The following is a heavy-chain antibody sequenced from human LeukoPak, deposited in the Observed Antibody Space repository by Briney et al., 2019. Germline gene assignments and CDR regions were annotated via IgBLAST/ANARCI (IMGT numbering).Heavy chain of an antibody. Sequence: PGGSLRLPCAASGFTFSNFAMTWVRQAPGKGLEWVSSIVGSSSTYYADSLKGRFTISRDNAKNSLYLQMNSLRAEDTAVYYCARIGAVSPRLFWAQRTLVTVSS. CDR2: IVGSSST. D-gene: IGHD6-13*01. CDR1: GFTFSNFA. V-gene: IGHV3-21*06. CDR3: ARIGAVSPRLF. J-gene: IGHJ4*02.